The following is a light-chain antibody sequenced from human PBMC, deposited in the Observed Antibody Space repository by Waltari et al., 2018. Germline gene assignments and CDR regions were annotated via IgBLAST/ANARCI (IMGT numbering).Light chain of an antibody. J-gene: IGKJ4*01. V-gene: IGKV1-39*01. Sequence: DIQMTQSPSSLSAAVGDRVTITCRASQSISSYLNLYQQKPGRAPKLLIYAASSLQSGVPSRFSGSGSGTDFTLTISNLQPEDFATYYCQQSYSTPLTFGGETKVEI. CDR1: QSISSY. CDR2: AAS. CDR3: QQSYSTPLT.